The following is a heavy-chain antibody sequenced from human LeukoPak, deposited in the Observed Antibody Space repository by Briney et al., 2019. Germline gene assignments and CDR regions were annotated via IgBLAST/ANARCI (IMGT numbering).Heavy chain of an antibody. Sequence: GGSLRLSCAASGFTFSSYWMSWVRQAPGKGLEWVANIKQDGSEKYYVDSVKGRFTISRDNAKNSLYLQMNSLRAEDTAVYYCATLGCSSTSCRFDDYWGQGTLVTVSS. CDR3: ATLGCSSTSCRFDDY. V-gene: IGHV3-7*01. D-gene: IGHD2-2*01. J-gene: IGHJ4*02. CDR2: IKQDGSEK. CDR1: GFTFSSYW.